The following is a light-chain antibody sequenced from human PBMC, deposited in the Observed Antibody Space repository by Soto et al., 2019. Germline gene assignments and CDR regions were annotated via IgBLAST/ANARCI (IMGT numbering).Light chain of an antibody. CDR3: QQYNRYAVT. V-gene: IGKV1-5*01. CDR2: DAS. J-gene: IGKJ1*01. Sequence: IQMTQSTSTLSASVGDRVTITCRASQSASTFLAWYQQKPGQAPKLLIYDASTLQSGVPSRFSASGSGAEFALTISGLQPDDFAVYYCQQYNRYAVTFGQGTKVDI. CDR1: QSASTF.